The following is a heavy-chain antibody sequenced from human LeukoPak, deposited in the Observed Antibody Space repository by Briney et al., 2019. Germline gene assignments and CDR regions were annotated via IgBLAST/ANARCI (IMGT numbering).Heavy chain of an antibody. CDR2: IAGRGGGT. CDR1: GFTFSTYA. CDR3: AKVWLAVAGYYDY. J-gene: IGHJ4*02. V-gene: IGHV3-23*01. Sequence: GGSLRLSCAASGFTFSTYAMNWVRQAPGKGLEWVSGIAGRGGGTYYADSVKGRFTISRDNSKSTLYLQMNSLRAEDTALYYCAKVWLAVAGYYDYWGQGTLVTVSS. D-gene: IGHD6-19*01.